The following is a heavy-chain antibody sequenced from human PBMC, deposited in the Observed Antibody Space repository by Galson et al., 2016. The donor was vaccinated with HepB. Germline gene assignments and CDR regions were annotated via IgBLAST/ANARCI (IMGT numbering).Heavy chain of an antibody. CDR3: TKSRAIKFDP. CDR1: GYSFTSYW. V-gene: IGHV5-51*01. CDR2: IYPGDSDT. Sequence: QSGAEVKKPGESLKISCKGSGYSFTSYWIGWVRQMPGKGLEWMGIIYPGDSDTRYSPSFQGHVTMSADKSISTAYLQWSRLKASDTGMYYCTKSRAIKFDPWGQGTLVTVSS. J-gene: IGHJ5*02. D-gene: IGHD2-2*01.